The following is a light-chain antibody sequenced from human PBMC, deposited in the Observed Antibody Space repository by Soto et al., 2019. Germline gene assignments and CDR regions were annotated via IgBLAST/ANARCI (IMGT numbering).Light chain of an antibody. Sequence: IQMTQSPATLSSSVSDRVTITCLAIHSISSWLAWYQQKPGKAPKLLIYDASSLESGVPSRFSGSGSGTELTLTISSLQPNDFAAYYCQQDNSYPTTFGQGTRLEI. CDR3: QQDNSYPTT. V-gene: IGKV1-5*01. J-gene: IGKJ5*01. CDR1: HSISSW. CDR2: DAS.